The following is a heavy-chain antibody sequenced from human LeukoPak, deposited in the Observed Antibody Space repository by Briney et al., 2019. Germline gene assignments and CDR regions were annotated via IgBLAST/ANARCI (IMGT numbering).Heavy chain of an antibody. V-gene: IGHV5-51*01. CDR1: GHSFTSYW. Sequence: GESLKISCEGSGHSFTSYWIGWVRQMPGKGLEWMGTIYPGDSETRCSPSFQGQVTISVDKFISTAYLQWSSLKASDTAMYYCANLIGGDFAFDVWGQGTMVTVSS. CDR2: IYPGDSET. J-gene: IGHJ3*01. D-gene: IGHD2-21*02. CDR3: ANLIGGDFAFDV.